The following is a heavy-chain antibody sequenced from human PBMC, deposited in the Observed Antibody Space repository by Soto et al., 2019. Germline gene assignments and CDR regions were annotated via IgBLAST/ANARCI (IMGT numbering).Heavy chain of an antibody. V-gene: IGHV1-69*01. CDR1: GGTFSSYA. D-gene: IGHD1-26*01. CDR3: ARDQGGSYSGGYYYYYGMDV. J-gene: IGHJ6*02. CDR2: IIPIFGTA. Sequence: QVQLVQSGAEVKKPGSSVKVSCKASGGTFSSYAISWVRQAPGQGLEWMGGIIPIFGTANYAQKFQGRVTITADESTSTAYMELSSLRPEDTAVYYCARDQGGSYSGGYYYYYGMDVWGQGTTVTVSS.